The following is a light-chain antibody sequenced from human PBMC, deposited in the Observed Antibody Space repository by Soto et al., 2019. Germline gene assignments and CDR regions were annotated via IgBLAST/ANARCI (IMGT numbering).Light chain of an antibody. CDR2: KAS. V-gene: IGKV1-5*03. CDR1: QSISSW. CDR3: QQYDLYPWT. J-gene: IGKJ1*01. Sequence: DLQMTQSPSTLSASVGDRVTITCRASQSISSWLAWYQQKPGKAPKLLFYKASSLETGVPSRFSGSGSGTEFTLTISSLQPDDFATYYCQQYDLYPWTFGQGTKVEI.